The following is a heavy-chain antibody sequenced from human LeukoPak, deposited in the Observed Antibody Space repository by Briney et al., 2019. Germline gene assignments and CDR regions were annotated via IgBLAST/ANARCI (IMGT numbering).Heavy chain of an antibody. Sequence: SETLSLTCAVYGGSFSGYYWSWIRQPPGKGLEWIGEINHSGSTNYNPSLKSRVTISVDTSKNQFSLKLSSVTAADTAVYYCARGVDGDYRYLHYYYYYMDVWGKGTTVTVSS. CDR2: INHSGST. J-gene: IGHJ6*03. D-gene: IGHD4-17*01. CDR3: ARGVDGDYRYLHYYYYYMDV. CDR1: GGSFSGYY. V-gene: IGHV4-34*01.